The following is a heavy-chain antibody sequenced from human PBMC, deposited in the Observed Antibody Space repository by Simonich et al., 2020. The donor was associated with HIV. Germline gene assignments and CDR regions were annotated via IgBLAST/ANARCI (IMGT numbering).Heavy chain of an antibody. D-gene: IGHD3-22*01. V-gene: IGHV3-23*01. CDR1: GFTFSSYA. CDR3: AISRAGVVVINYFDY. J-gene: IGHJ4*02. Sequence: EVQLLESGGGLVQPGGSLRLSCAASGFTFSSYAMSWVRPVPGKGLEWVSAISGSGGSTYYSDAVKGRFTTSIENAKKSLYLQMNSLRAEDTAVYYCAISRAGVVVINYFDYWGQGTLVTVSS. CDR2: ISGSGGST.